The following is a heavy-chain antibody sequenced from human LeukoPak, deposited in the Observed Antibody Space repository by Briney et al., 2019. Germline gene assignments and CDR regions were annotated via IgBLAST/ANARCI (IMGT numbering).Heavy chain of an antibody. Sequence: RGSLRLSCATSRFTLSTFDMNRVRQAPGKGLEWVSSIITSSRYIYYRDSVKGRFTISRDDAKNSLYLQMNGLIVEDTAVYYCARADCSGSTCYLRRSWFDPWGQGTLVTVSS. D-gene: IGHD2-2*01. J-gene: IGHJ5*02. CDR3: ARADCSGSTCYLRRSWFDP. V-gene: IGHV3-21*01. CDR1: RFTLSTFD. CDR2: IITSSRYI.